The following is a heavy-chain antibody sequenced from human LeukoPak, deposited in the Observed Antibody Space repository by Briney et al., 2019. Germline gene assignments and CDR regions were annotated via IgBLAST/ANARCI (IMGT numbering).Heavy chain of an antibody. CDR1: GFTFSDYY. V-gene: IGHV3-11*05. CDR3: TREENWYFDL. CDR2: INTGSTYT. J-gene: IGHJ2*01. Sequence: PGGSLRLSCAASGFTFSDYYMTWIRQAPGKGLEWLSYINTGSTYTNYANSVKGRFTISRDNAKNSLYLQLNSLRAEDTAVYYCTREENWYFDLWGRGTLVTVSS.